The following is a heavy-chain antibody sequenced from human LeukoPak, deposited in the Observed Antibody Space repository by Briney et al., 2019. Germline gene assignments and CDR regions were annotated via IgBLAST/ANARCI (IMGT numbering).Heavy chain of an antibody. CDR1: GGSISSYY. CDR2: IYTSGST. Sequence: SETLSLTCTVSGGSISSYYWSWLRQPAGKGLEWIGRIYTSGSTNYNPSLKSRVTMSVDTSKNQFSLKLSSVTAADTAVYYCARAIRGRQQLAPYYYYYMDVWGKGTTVTVSS. J-gene: IGHJ6*03. CDR3: ARAIRGRQQLAPYYYYYMDV. D-gene: IGHD6-13*01. V-gene: IGHV4-4*07.